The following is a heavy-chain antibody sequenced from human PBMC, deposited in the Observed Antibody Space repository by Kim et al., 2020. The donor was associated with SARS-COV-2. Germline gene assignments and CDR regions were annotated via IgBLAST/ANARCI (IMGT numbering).Heavy chain of an antibody. V-gene: IGHV1-8*02. CDR1: GYTFTSYD. CDR3: ARGLLRTMIVVVITTYYYYGMDV. CDR2: MNPNSGNT. J-gene: IGHJ6*02. Sequence: APVKVSCKASGYTFTSYDINWVRQATGQGLEWMGWMNPNSGNTGYAQKFQGRVTMTRNTSISTAYMELSSLRSEDTAVYYCARGLLRTMIVVVITTYYYYGMDVWGQGTTVTVSS. D-gene: IGHD3-22*01.